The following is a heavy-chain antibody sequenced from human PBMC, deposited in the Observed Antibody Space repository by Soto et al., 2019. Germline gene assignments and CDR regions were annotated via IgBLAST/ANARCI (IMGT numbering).Heavy chain of an antibody. CDR1: GFTFSNAW. V-gene: IGHV3-15*01. CDR2: IKSKTDGGTT. D-gene: IGHD3-22*01. Sequence: GSLRLSCAASGFTFSNAWMSWVRQAPGKGLEWVGRIKSKTDGGTTDYAAPVKGRFTISRDDSKNTLYLQMNSLRPGDTALYYCAKDLFDSTGSRYYYAMDVWGQGTTVTVSS. J-gene: IGHJ6*02. CDR3: AKDLFDSTGSRYYYAMDV.